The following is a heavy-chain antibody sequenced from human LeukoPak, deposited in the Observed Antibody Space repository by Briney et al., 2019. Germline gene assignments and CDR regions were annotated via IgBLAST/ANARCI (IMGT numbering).Heavy chain of an antibody. Sequence: SVKVSCKASGGTFSSYAISWVRQAPGQGLEWMGGIIPIFGTADYAQKFQGRVTITTDESTSTAYMELSSLRSEDTAVYYCARGSVPAAMWPNWFDPWGQGTLVTVSS. V-gene: IGHV1-69*05. J-gene: IGHJ5*02. CDR3: ARGSVPAAMWPNWFDP. D-gene: IGHD2-2*01. CDR2: IIPIFGTA. CDR1: GGTFSSYA.